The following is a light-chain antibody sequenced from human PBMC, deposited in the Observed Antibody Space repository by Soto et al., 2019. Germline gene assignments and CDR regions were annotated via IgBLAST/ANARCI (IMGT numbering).Light chain of an antibody. J-gene: IGKJ2*03. CDR3: QQYNAYYS. CDR1: QGISRC. V-gene: IGKV1-5*01. CDR2: DAS. Sequence: DIQMTQSPPTLPASAGDRVTITCRASQGISRCLALYQQKPGKAPVLLIYDASTLQGGVPSRFSGTGSGTEFTLTISSLQPEDFATYYCQQYNAYYSLGQGTKVDIK.